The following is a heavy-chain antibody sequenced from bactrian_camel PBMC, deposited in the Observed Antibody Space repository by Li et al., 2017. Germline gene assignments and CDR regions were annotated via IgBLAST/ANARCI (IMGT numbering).Heavy chain of an antibody. Sequence: HVQLVESGGGSVQAGGSLRLSCAASGVARSSYCMGWFRQAPGKERDLVASINSDGTTTYADSVRGRFTISQDKAKKTLELQMSRLKIEDSSLYSCAACREEWGWKWGRGTQVTVS. CDR3: AACREEWGWK. CDR2: INSDGTT. V-gene: IGHV3S53*01. CDR1: GVARSSYC. D-gene: IGHD5*01. J-gene: IGHJ4*01.